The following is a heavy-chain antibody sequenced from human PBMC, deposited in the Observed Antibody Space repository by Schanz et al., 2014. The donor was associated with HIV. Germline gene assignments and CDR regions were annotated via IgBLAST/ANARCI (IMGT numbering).Heavy chain of an antibody. CDR1: GGSFRGYY. CDR2: IRHPGGT. Sequence: QVQLQQWGAGLLKPSETLSLTCAVYGGSFRGYYWTWIRQLPNMGLEWIGEIRHPGGTNYNPSLEGRVTMSFDPSKNQSSLKLNSVTAADTAVYFCARGDFGGNSVDFWGHGNRVTISS. J-gene: IGHJ4*01. D-gene: IGHD2-21*02. V-gene: IGHV4-34*02. CDR3: ARGDFGGNSVDF.